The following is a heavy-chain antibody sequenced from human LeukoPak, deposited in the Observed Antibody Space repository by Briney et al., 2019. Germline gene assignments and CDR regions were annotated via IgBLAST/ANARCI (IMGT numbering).Heavy chain of an antibody. J-gene: IGHJ4*02. CDR2: IYSGGST. V-gene: IGHV3-66*01. CDR3: ASGEYSSSYHRDY. D-gene: IGHD6-13*01. CDR1: GFTVSSNY. Sequence: PGGSLRLSCAASGFTVSSNYMSWVRQAPGKGLEWVSVIYSGGSTYYADSVKGRFTISRDNSKNTLYLQMNSLRAEDTAVYYCASGEYSSSYHRDYWGQGTLVTVSS.